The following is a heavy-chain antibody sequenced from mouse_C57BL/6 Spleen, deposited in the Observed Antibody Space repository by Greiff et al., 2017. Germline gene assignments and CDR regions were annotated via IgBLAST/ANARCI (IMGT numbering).Heavy chain of an antibody. V-gene: IGHV1-64*01. J-gene: IGHJ3*01. CDR1: GYTFTSYW. CDR2: IHPNSGST. Sequence: QVQLQQPGAELVKPGASVKLSCKASGYTFTSYWMHWVKQRPGQGLEWIGMIHPNSGSTNYNEKFKSKATLTVDKTSSTAYMQLSSLTSEDSAVYDCGRSGDAWCADWGKGTLVTVSA. CDR3: GRSGDAWCAD. D-gene: IGHD3-1*01.